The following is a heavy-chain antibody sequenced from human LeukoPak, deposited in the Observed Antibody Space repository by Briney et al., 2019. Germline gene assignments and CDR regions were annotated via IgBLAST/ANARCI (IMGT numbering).Heavy chain of an antibody. D-gene: IGHD4/OR15-4a*01. CDR2: IYPDDSDT. CDR3: ATCRYVADGVYYTQDDS. J-gene: IGHJ5*01. V-gene: IGHV5-51*01. CDR1: GYFFINYW. Sequence: GESLKISCKGSGYFFINYWIAWVRQMPGKGLEWMGSIYPDDSDTRYSPSFQGQVSISADKSINSAYLQWSSLKASDTAIYYCATCRYVADGVYYTQDDSWGRGTLVTVSS.